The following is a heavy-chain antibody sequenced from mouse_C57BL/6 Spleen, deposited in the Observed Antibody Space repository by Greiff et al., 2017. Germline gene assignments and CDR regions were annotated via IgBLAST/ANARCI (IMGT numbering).Heavy chain of an antibody. Sequence: QVQLQQSGAELVKPGASVKISCKASGYEFSSYWMTWVKQRPGKGLAWIGQISPGDGDTNYNGKFTGKATLTADKSSSTAYMQLSSLTSEDSAVYCCAICNTDNYYASDYWGQGTTVTVAS. J-gene: IGHJ4*01. CDR3: AICNTDNYYASDY. D-gene: IGHD5-1-1*01. V-gene: IGHV1-80*01. CDR1: GYEFSSYW. CDR2: ISPGDGDT.